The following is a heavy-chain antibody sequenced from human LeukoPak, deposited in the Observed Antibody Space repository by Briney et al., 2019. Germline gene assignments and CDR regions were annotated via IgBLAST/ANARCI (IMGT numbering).Heavy chain of an antibody. J-gene: IGHJ3*02. CDR2: IYYSGST. CDR1: GGSISSYY. CDR3: ARDSGSWYKKAFDI. Sequence: PSETLSLTCTVSGGSISSYYWSWIRQPPGKGLEWIGYIYYSGSTNYNPSLKSRVTISVDTSKNQFSLKLSSVTAADTAVYYCARDSGSWYKKAFDIWGQGTMVTVSS. V-gene: IGHV4-59*01. D-gene: IGHD6-13*01.